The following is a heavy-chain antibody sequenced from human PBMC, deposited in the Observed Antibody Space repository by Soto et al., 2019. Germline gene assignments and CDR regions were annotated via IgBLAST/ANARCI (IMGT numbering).Heavy chain of an antibody. V-gene: IGHV1-3*01. J-gene: IGHJ5*02. CDR1: GYTFTGYY. CDR3: ARFKMGYCTNGVCENWFDP. Sequence: VSVKVSCKASGYTFTGYYMHWVRQAPGQGLEWMGWINASNGNTKYSQKFQGRVTITRDTSASTAYMELSSLRSEDTAVYYCARFKMGYCTNGVCENWFDPWGQGTLVTVSS. CDR2: INASNGNT. D-gene: IGHD2-8*01.